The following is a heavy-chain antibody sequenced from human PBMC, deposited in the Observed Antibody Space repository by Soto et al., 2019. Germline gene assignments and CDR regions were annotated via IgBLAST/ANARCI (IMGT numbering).Heavy chain of an antibody. CDR2: IYYSGST. CDR3: ARGIAVAAGGVFWFDP. J-gene: IGHJ5*02. V-gene: IGHV4-59*01. D-gene: IGHD6-19*01. CDR1: GGSISSYY. Sequence: SETLSLTCTVSGGSISSYYWSWIRQPPGKGLEWIGYIYYSGSTNYNPSLKSRVTISVDTSKNQFSLKLSSVTAADTAAYYCARGIAVAAGGVFWFDPWGQGTLVTVSS.